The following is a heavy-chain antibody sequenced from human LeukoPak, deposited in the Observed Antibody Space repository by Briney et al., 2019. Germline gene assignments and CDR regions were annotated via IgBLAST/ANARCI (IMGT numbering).Heavy chain of an antibody. CDR3: ARSDFWSGFDY. J-gene: IGHJ4*02. CDR2: IFYSGTT. D-gene: IGHD3-3*01. Sequence: PSETLSLTCTVSGGSINGRYWSWIRQPPGKELEWIGYIFYSGTTYYNPSLKSRVTISVDVSRNQFSLRVTSVTPADTAVYYCARSDFWSGFDYWGQGTLVTVS. CDR1: GGSINGRY. V-gene: IGHV4-59*11.